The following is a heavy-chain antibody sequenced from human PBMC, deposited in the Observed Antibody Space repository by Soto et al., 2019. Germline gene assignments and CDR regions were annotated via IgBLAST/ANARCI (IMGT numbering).Heavy chain of an antibody. CDR1: AFSTSRCS. D-gene: IGHD1-1*01. Sequence: PGVSLRLSWSLSAFSTSRCSMHWVRQAPGEGLEGVAVIAYDGSNRWYADSAKGRFTISRDNSKNTVYLQMSSLRGEDTAVYYCARDLQAGTDNVNWLAPWGQGTLVTVS. V-gene: IGHV3-30*04. CDR3: ARDLQAGTDNVNWLAP. CDR2: IAYDGSNR. J-gene: IGHJ5*02.